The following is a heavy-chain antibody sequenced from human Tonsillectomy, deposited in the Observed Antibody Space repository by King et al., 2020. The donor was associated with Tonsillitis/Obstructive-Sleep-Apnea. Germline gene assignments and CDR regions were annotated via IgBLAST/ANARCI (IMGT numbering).Heavy chain of an antibody. Sequence: VQLPQWGAGLLKPSETLSLTCAVYGGSFSGYYWSWIRQPPGKGLEWIGEINHSGSTNYNPSLKSRVTISVDTSKNQFSLKLSSVTAADTAVYYCARGLELLWFGELLTNYYYMDVWGKGTTVTVSS. CDR1: GGSFSGYY. J-gene: IGHJ6*03. V-gene: IGHV4-34*01. CDR3: ARGLELLWFGELLTNYYYMDV. CDR2: INHSGST. D-gene: IGHD3-10*01.